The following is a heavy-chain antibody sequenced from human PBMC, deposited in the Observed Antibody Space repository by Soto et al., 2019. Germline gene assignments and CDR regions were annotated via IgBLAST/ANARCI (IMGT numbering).Heavy chain of an antibody. CDR1: GFTFSSYW. V-gene: IGHV3-7*03. Sequence: GGSLRLSCAASGFTFSSYWMTWVRQAPGKGLEWVANIEQEGSEKYYVDSVKGRFTISRDDAKNSLYLQMNTLRAEDTAVYYCARGYSIDYWGQGTLVTVSS. CDR3: ARGYSIDY. D-gene: IGHD5-18*01. CDR2: IEQEGSEK. J-gene: IGHJ4*02.